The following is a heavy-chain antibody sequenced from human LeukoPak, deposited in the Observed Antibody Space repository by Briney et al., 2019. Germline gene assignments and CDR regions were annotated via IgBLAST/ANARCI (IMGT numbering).Heavy chain of an antibody. D-gene: IGHD5-18*01. V-gene: IGHV3-15*01. Sequence: GGSLRLSCAASGFTFNNAWMSWVRQAPGKGLEWVGRIKSKTDGGTTEYAAPVKGRFTISRDNAKTSLYLQMNSLRAEDTAVYYCARHLSGITGYTYGRGIDYWGQGTLVTVSS. CDR2: IKSKTDGGTT. CDR1: GFTFNNAW. CDR3: ARHLSGITGYTYGRGIDY. J-gene: IGHJ4*02.